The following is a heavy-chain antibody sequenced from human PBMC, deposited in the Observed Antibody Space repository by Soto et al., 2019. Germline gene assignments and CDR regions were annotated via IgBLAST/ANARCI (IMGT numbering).Heavy chain of an antibody. CDR2: IWYDGSNK. J-gene: IGHJ4*02. D-gene: IGHD6-13*01. CDR3: ARDWPPGSSQPGGY. CDR1: GFTFSSYG. V-gene: IGHV3-33*01. Sequence: GESLILSCGASGFTFSSYGVHWVRQAPGKGLEWVAVIWYDGSNKYYADSVKGRFTISRDNSKNTLYLQMNSLRAEDTAVYYCARDWPPGSSQPGGYWGQGTLVTVSS.